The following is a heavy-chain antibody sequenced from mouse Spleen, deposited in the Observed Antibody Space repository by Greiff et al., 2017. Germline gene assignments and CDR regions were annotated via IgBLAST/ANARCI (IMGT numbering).Heavy chain of an antibody. D-gene: IGHD4-1*01. CDR1: GYTFTSYW. J-gene: IGHJ1*01. CDR3: ARGALTGPHWYFDV. CDR2: IYPSDSYT. V-gene: IGHV1-69*02. Sequence: QVHVKQPGAELVRPGASVKLSCKASGYTFTSYWINWVKQRPGQGLEWIGNIYPSDSYTNYNQKFKDKATLTVDKSSSTAYMQLSSPTSEDSAVYYCARGALTGPHWYFDVWGAGTTVTVSS.